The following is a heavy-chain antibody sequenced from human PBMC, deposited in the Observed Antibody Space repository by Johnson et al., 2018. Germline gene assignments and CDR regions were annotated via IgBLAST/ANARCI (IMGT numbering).Heavy chain of an antibody. CDR3: AKGPGHDYMDV. CDR2: IWYDGSNK. CDR1: GFTFSSYG. V-gene: IGHV3-33*06. Sequence: QVQLVQSGGGVVQPGRSLRLSCAASGFTFSSYGMHWVRQAPGKGLEWVAVIWYDGSNKYYADSVKGRFTISRDNSKNTLYLQMNSLRTEDTALYFCAKGPGHDYMDVWGKGTTVSVSS. J-gene: IGHJ6*03.